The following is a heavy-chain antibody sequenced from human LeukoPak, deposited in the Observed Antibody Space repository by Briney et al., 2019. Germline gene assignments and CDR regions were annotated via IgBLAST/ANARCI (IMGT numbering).Heavy chain of an antibody. Sequence: PGGSLRLSCAASGFTFSSYSMNWVRQAPGKGLEWVAFIRYDGSNKYYADSVKGRFTISRDNSKNTLYLQMNSLRAEDTAVYYCAKDRMSHMDVWGKGTTVTVSS. CDR2: IRYDGSNK. V-gene: IGHV3-30*02. CDR3: AKDRMSHMDV. CDR1: GFTFSSYS. J-gene: IGHJ6*03.